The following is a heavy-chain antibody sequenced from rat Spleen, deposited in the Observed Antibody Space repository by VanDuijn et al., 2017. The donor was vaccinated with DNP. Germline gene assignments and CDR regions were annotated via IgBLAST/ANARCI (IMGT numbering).Heavy chain of an antibody. CDR1: GFTFRNYD. CDR2: IGSAAYAP. CDR3: ARPDY. J-gene: IGHJ2*01. Sequence: EVQLVESGGGLVQSGRSLKLSCAASGFTFRNYDMAWVRQAPAKGLEWVAYIGSAAYAPYYGDSVKGRFTISRDNAKTTLYLQMDSLRSEDTATYYYARPDYWGQGVMVTVSS. V-gene: IGHV5-25*01.